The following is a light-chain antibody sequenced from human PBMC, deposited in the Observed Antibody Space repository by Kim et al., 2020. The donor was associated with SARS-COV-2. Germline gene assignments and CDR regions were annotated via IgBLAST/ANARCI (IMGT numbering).Light chain of an antibody. Sequence: QSALTQPRSVSGSPGQSVTISCTGTSSDVGGYDYVSWYQQHPGKAPKLMIYDVVKRPSGVPDRFSGSKSGNTASLTISGLQADDEAEYYCCSFAGSTTLGVFGTGTKVTVL. CDR3: CSFAGSTTLGV. J-gene: IGLJ1*01. CDR2: DVV. V-gene: IGLV2-11*01. CDR1: SSDVGGYDY.